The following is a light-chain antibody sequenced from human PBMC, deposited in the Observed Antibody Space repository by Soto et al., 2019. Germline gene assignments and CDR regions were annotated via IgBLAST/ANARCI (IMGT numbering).Light chain of an antibody. Sequence: DIQMTQSPSSLSGSVGYKVTITCRASQTISNYLSWYHQKPGKAPKLLIYLVSSLSSGVPSRFSGSGSGTDFTLTISSLQPEDFATYYCQQTYKTPLTFGQGTKVDI. CDR2: LVS. J-gene: IGKJ1*01. CDR3: QQTYKTPLT. V-gene: IGKV1-39*01. CDR1: QTISNY.